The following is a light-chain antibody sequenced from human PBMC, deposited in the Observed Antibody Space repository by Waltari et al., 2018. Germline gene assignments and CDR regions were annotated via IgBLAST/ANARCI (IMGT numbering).Light chain of an antibody. Sequence: EIVLTQSPATLSLSPGERATLSCRASQSVSRYLAWYQQKTGQAPRLLIYDASNRATGIPARFSGSGSGTDFTLTISSLEPEDFAVYYCQQRSNWALTFGGGTKVEIK. CDR3: QQRSNWALT. CDR1: QSVSRY. CDR2: DAS. J-gene: IGKJ4*01. V-gene: IGKV3-11*01.